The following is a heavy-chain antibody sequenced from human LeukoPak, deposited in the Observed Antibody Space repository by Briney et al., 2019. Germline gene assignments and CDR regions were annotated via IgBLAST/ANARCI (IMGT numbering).Heavy chain of an antibody. J-gene: IGHJ5*02. CDR2: ISAYNGNT. Sequence: ASVKVSCKASGYTFTSYGISWARQAPGQGLEWMGWISAYNGNTNYAQKLQGRVTMTTDTSTSTAYMELRSLRSDDTAVYYCASASGSYRNNWFDPWGQGTLVTVSS. CDR1: GYTFTSYG. D-gene: IGHD1-26*01. V-gene: IGHV1-18*01. CDR3: ASASGSYRNNWFDP.